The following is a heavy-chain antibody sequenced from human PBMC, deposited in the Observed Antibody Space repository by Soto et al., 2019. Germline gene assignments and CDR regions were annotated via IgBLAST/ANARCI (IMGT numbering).Heavy chain of an antibody. CDR2: INDGNDKI. CDR1: GYTFTRYT. Sequence: QVQLVQSGAEVKKPGASVKVSCKASGYTFTRYTMYWVRQAPGQRLECMGWINDGNDKIKYSQKFQGRVTITSDTSATTAYMEVSSLTSEDTAVYYCAIFGGSVSGWGQGTLVTVSS. J-gene: IGHJ4*02. D-gene: IGHD2-15*01. V-gene: IGHV1-3*01. CDR3: AIFGGSVSG.